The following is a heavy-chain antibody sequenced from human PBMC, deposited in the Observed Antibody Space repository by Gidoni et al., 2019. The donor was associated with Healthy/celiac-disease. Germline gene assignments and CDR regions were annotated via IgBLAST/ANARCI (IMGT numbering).Heavy chain of an antibody. CDR1: GFTFSSYA. J-gene: IGHJ3*02. CDR3: AKASDDADISGNDAFDI. CDR2: ISGSGGST. V-gene: IGHV3-23*01. Sequence: EVQLLESGGGLVQPGGSLRLSCAASGFTFSSYAMSWVRQAPGKGLGLVSAISGSGGSTYYADSVKGRFTISRDNSKNTLYLQMNSLRAEDTAVYYCAKASDDADISGNDAFDIWGQGTMVTVSS. D-gene: IGHD2-15*01.